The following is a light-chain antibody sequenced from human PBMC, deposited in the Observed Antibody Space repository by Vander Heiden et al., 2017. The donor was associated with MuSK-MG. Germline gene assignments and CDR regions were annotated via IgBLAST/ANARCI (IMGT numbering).Light chain of an antibody. Sequence: DIQMTQSPSSLSASVGDRVTITCRASQSISSYLNWYQQKPGKAPKLLIYAASSLQSAVPSTFSGSGSGTDFTLTISRLQPEDFATYYCQQRDSTPLTFGGGTKVEIK. CDR2: AAS. CDR3: QQRDSTPLT. V-gene: IGKV1-39*01. J-gene: IGKJ4*01. CDR1: QSISSY.